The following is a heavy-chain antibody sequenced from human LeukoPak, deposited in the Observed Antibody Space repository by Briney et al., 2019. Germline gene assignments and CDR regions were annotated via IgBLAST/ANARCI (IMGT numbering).Heavy chain of an antibody. J-gene: IGHJ4*02. Sequence: GGSLRLSCAASGFTFSSYAMHWVRQAPGKGLEWVAVISYDGSNKYYADSVKGRFTISRDNSKNTLYLQMNSLRAEDTAVYYCAREGGGWEPLGYWGQGTLVTVSS. CDR2: ISYDGSNK. V-gene: IGHV3-30-3*01. CDR3: AREGGGWEPLGY. D-gene: IGHD1-26*01. CDR1: GFTFSSYA.